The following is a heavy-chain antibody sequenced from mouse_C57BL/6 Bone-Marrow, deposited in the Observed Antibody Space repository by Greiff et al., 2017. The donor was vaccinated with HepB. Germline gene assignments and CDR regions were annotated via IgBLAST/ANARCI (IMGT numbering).Heavy chain of an antibody. D-gene: IGHD1-1*01. Sequence: EVQGVESGGGLVKPGGSLKLSCAASGFTFSSYAMSWVRQTPEKRLEWVATISDGGSYTYYPDNVKGRFTISRDNAKNNLYLQMSHLKSEDTAMYYCARESITTIYWGQGTTLTVSS. J-gene: IGHJ2*01. CDR3: ARESITTIY. CDR2: ISDGGSYT. V-gene: IGHV5-4*01. CDR1: GFTFSSYA.